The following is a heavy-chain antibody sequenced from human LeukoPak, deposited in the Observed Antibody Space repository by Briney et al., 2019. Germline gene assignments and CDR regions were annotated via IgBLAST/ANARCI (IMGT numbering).Heavy chain of an antibody. CDR2: IIPIFGIA. D-gene: IGHD2-2*01. CDR1: GGTFSSYA. Sequence: SVKVSCKASGGTFSSYAISWVRQAPGQGLEWMGRIIPIFGIANYAQEFQGRVTITADKSTSTAYMELSSLRSEDTAVYYCAREGYCSSTSCPFDYWGQGTLVTVSS. J-gene: IGHJ4*02. CDR3: AREGYCSSTSCPFDY. V-gene: IGHV1-69*04.